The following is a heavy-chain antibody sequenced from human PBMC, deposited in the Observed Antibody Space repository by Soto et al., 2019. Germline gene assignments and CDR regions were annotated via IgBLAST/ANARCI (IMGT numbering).Heavy chain of an antibody. CDR2: IMPVFRTP. V-gene: IGHV1-69*12. CDR1: GGTFSNSA. CDR3: ARDKARVQLGGNYYYILDV. J-gene: IGHJ6*02. Sequence: QVQLDQSGAEVKKPGSSVKLSCKASGGTFSNSAISWVRQAPGQGLEWMGGIMPVFRTPDYAQKFQGRVTITADESTTTAYMELSGVKPDDTAVYYCARDKARVQLGGNYYYILDVWGQGTTVTVSS. D-gene: IGHD3-3*02.